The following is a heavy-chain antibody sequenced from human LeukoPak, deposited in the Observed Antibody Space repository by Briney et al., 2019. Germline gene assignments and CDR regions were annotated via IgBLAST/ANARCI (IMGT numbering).Heavy chain of an antibody. CDR2: INPNSGGT. V-gene: IGHV1-2*02. CDR1: GYTFTGYY. J-gene: IGHJ4*02. Sequence: ASVKVSCKASGYTFTGYYMHWVRQAPGQGLDWMGWINPNSGGTNYAQKFQGRVTMTRDTSISTAYMELSRLRSDDTAVYYCASGRVLEWFQYYFDYWGQGTLVTVSS. CDR3: ASGRVLEWFQYYFDY. D-gene: IGHD3-3*01.